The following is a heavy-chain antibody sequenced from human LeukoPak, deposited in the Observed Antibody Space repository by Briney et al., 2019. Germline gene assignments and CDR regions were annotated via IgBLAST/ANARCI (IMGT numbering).Heavy chain of an antibody. D-gene: IGHD2-15*01. Sequence: SETLSLTCAVSGYSISSGYYWGWIRPPPGKGLEWIGSIYHSGSTYYNPSLKSRVTISVDTSKNQFSLKLSSVTAADTAVYYCARVPFYCSGGSCYLGYFDYWGQGTLVTVSS. V-gene: IGHV4-38-2*01. CDR2: IYHSGST. CDR1: GYSISSGYY. J-gene: IGHJ4*02. CDR3: ARVPFYCSGGSCYLGYFDY.